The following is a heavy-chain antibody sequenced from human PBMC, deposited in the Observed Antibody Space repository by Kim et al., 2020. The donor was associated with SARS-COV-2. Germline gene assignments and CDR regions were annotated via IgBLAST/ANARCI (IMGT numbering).Heavy chain of an antibody. V-gene: IGHV4-59*01. D-gene: IGHD3-10*01. CDR3: ARGTYYNYYGP. CDR2: IYYSGST. Sequence: SETLSLTCTVSGGSISSYYWSWIRQPPGKGLEWIGYIYYSGSTNYNPSLKSRVTISVDTSKNQFSLKLSSVTAADTAVYYCARGTYYNYYGPWGQGTLVTVSS. J-gene: IGHJ5*02. CDR1: GGSISSYY.